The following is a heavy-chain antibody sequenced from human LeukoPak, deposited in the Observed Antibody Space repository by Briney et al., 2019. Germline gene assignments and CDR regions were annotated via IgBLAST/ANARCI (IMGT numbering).Heavy chain of an antibody. CDR1: GGFISSSSYC. CDR2: IYYSGTT. V-gene: IGHV4-39*01. CDR3: ARRKYYYHSSGYGDAFDI. J-gene: IGHJ3*02. D-gene: IGHD3-22*01. Sequence: SDTLSLTCTVCGGFISSSSYCWRPVRKPAGKGVEGIGSIYYSGTTYYNPSTKRRVNTSLDTSKKQFPLKLSSVTAAETAVYYCARRKYYYHSSGYGDAFDIWGQGTMVTVSS.